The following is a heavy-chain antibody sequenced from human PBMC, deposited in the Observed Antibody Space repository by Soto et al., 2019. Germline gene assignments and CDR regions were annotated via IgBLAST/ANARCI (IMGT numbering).Heavy chain of an antibody. CDR2: IDWDDDR. V-gene: IGHV2-70*11. D-gene: IGHD3-9*01. CDR1: GFSLSTSGMC. J-gene: IGHJ3*02. Sequence: SGPTLVNPTQTLTLTCTFSGFSLSTSGMCVSWIRQPPGKALEWLARIDWDDDRYYSTSLKTRLTISKDTSKNQVVLTMTNMSPVDTATYYCARTPLFYDILTGYTLDDTLDDAFDIWGQGTMVTVSS. CDR3: ARTPLFYDILTGYTLDDTLDDAFDI.